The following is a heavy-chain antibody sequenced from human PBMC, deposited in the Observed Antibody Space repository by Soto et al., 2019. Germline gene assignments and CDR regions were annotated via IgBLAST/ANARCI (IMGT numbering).Heavy chain of an antibody. V-gene: IGHV4-61*01. Sequence: QSLTCTVSGGSVSSGSYYWSWIRQPPGKGLEWIGYIYYSGSTNYNPSLKSRVTISVDTSKNQFSLKLSPVTAADTAVYYCAREEFYYDSSGYRTPYVDYWGQGTLVTVSS. D-gene: IGHD3-22*01. CDR3: AREEFYYDSSGYRTPYVDY. J-gene: IGHJ4*02. CDR1: GGSVSSGSYY. CDR2: IYYSGST.